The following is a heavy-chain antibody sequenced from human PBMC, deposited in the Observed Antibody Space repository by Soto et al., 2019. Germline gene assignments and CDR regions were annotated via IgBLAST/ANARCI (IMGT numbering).Heavy chain of an antibody. CDR3: VRDQGLGIQLGTFDY. D-gene: IGHD5-18*01. Sequence: SVKVSCKASGGTFSSYAISWVRQAPGQGLEWMGGIIPIFGTANYAQKFQGRVTITADESTSTAYMELSSLRSEDTAVYYCVRDQGLGIQLGTFDYWGQGTLVTVSS. J-gene: IGHJ4*02. CDR2: IIPIFGTA. V-gene: IGHV1-69*13. CDR1: GGTFSSYA.